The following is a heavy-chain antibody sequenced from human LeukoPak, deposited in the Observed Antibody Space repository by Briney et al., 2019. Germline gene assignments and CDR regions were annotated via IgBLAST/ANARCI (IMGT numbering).Heavy chain of an antibody. CDR3: AKEYSGYDFDY. Sequence: GGSLRLSCAASGFTHRSYDMSWVRQAPGKGLEWVAATSGGGGNTYYADSVKGRFTISRDNSKNTLYLQMNSLRAEDTAVYYCAKEYSGYDFDYWGQGTLVTVSS. J-gene: IGHJ4*02. D-gene: IGHD5-12*01. CDR2: TSGGGGNT. CDR1: GFTHRSYD. V-gene: IGHV3-23*01.